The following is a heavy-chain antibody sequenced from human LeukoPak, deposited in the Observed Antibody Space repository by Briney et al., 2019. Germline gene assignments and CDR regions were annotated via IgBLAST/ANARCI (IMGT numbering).Heavy chain of an antibody. J-gene: IGHJ4*02. D-gene: IGHD2-21*02. CDR3: AKDESPIVTAYIDY. CDR2: ISGSGAST. V-gene: IGHV3-23*01. CDR1: GNSFSNHA. Sequence: PGGSLRLSCAASGNSFSNHAMSWVRQAPGKGLEWVSGISGSGASTYYAEPVKGRFTIARDNSKNTLYLQMNTLRVEDTAVYYCAKDESPIVTAYIDYWGQGTLVTVSS.